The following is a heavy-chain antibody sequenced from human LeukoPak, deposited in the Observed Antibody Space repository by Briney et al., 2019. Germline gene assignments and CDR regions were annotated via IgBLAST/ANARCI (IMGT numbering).Heavy chain of an antibody. V-gene: IGHV4-39*01. CDR1: GGSISSSSYY. D-gene: IGHD3-3*01. Sequence: PSETLSLTCTVSGGSISSSSYYWGWIRQPPGKGLEWIVSIYYSGSTYYNPSLKSRVTISVDTSKNQFSLKLSSVTAADTAVYYCARHRSIWGGPDYWGQGTLVTVSS. J-gene: IGHJ4*02. CDR2: IYYSGST. CDR3: ARHRSIWGGPDY.